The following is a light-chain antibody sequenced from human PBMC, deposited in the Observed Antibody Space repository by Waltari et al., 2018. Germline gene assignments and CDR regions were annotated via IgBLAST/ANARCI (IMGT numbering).Light chain of an antibody. V-gene: IGLV2-14*01. CDR1: SSHVGGHTF. CDR2: EVT. CDR3: SSFSTSSTLLL. J-gene: IGLJ2*01. Sequence: QSALSQPASVSGSPGQSISISCTGTSSHVGGHTFVPWYQQHPGKAPKLLIYEVTNRPSGVANRFSGSKSGNAASLTISGLQAEDEGDYYCSSFSTSSTLLLFGGGTKLTVL.